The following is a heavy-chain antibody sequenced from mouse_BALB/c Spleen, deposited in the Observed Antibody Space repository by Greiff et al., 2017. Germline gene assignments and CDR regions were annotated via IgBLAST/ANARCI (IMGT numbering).Heavy chain of an antibody. Sequence: EVKLMESGGGLVQPGGSLRLSCATSGFTFTDYYMSWVRQPPGKALEWLGFIRNKANGYTTEYSASVKGRFTISRDNAKNTLYLQMSSLKSEDTAMYYCARHIYGNYFDYWGQGTTLTVSS. J-gene: IGHJ2*01. D-gene: IGHD2-1*01. CDR1: GFTFTDYY. CDR3: ARHIYGNYFDY. CDR2: IRNKANGYTT. V-gene: IGHV7-3*02.